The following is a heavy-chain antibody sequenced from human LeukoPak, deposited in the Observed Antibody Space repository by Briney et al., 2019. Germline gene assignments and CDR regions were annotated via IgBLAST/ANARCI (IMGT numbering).Heavy chain of an antibody. Sequence: SQTLSLTCAISGDSVSSNSAAWNWIRQSPSRGLEWLGRTYYRSKWYNDYAVSVKSRITINPDTSKNQFSLQLNSVTPEDTAVYYCARAPVVGAMTWGPYIEPGFDYWGQGTLVTVSS. CDR3: ARAPVVGAMTWGPYIEPGFDY. CDR2: TYYRSKWYN. J-gene: IGHJ4*02. CDR1: GDSVSSNSAA. V-gene: IGHV6-1*01. D-gene: IGHD1-26*01.